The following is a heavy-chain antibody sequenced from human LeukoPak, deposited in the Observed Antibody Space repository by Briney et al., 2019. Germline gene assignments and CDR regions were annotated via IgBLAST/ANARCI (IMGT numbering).Heavy chain of an antibody. CDR2: IYSGGST. V-gene: IGHV3-66*01. D-gene: IGHD1-26*01. Sequence: PGGSLRLSCAVSGFIVSSNYMSWVRQAPGKGLEWVSVIYSGGSTSYTDSVKGRFTISRENAKNSLYLQMNSLRPGDTAVYYCAREGPTVGSKWDNWYFDLWGRGTLVTVSS. CDR1: GFIVSSNY. CDR3: AREGPTVGSKWDNWYFDL. J-gene: IGHJ2*01.